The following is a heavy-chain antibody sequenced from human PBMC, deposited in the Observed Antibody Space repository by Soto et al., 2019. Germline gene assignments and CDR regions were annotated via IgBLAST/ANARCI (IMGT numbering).Heavy chain of an antibody. D-gene: IGHD1-26*01. CDR3: ARVRAGAANGYYGMDV. V-gene: IGHV3-48*03. Sequence: DVQLVESGGGLVQSGGSLRLSCRASGFTLSDYEMHWVRQAPGKGLEWVSYISTGSSTIYYADSVKGRFTISRDNASKSLFLEMNSLRPEDTAVYYCARVRAGAANGYYGMDVWGQGTTVTVSS. CDR1: GFTLSDYE. CDR2: ISTGSSTI. J-gene: IGHJ6*02.